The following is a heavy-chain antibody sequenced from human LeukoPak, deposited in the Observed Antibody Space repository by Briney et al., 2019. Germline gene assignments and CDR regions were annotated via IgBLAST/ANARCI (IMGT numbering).Heavy chain of an antibody. J-gene: IGHJ4*02. Sequence: GASVKVSCKASGGTFISYAISWMRQAPGQGLEWMGGIIPIFGTANYAQKFQGRVTITADESTSTAYMELSSLRSEDTAVYYCARPGVFGVEDYYFDYWGQGTLVTVSS. CDR1: GGTFISYA. D-gene: IGHD3-3*01. V-gene: IGHV1-69*13. CDR2: IIPIFGTA. CDR3: ARPGVFGVEDYYFDY.